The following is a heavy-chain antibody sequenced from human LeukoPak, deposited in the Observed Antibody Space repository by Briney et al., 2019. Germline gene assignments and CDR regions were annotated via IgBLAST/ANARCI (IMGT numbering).Heavy chain of an antibody. CDR3: ARKRESSSSWYGGLAY. Sequence: AGGSLRRSCAASGFTFSSFSMIWVRQAPGKGLEWLSYISSGSGSIYYADSVKGRFTISRDNAKNSLYLQMNSLRAEDTAVYYCARKRESSSSWYGGLAYWGQGTLVTVSS. CDR1: GFTFSSFS. CDR2: ISSGSGSI. J-gene: IGHJ4*02. D-gene: IGHD6-13*01. V-gene: IGHV3-48*01.